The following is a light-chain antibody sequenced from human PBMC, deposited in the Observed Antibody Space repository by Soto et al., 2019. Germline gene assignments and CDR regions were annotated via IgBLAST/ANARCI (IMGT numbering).Light chain of an antibody. CDR1: QSVSGN. CDR2: GAS. J-gene: IGKJ2*01. Sequence: EIVMTQSPATLSVSPGERATLSYRASQSVSGNLAWYQQKPGQAPRLLIYGASTRATGIPARFSGSGSGTEFTLTISSLQSEDFAVYYGQQYNNWPPITFGQGTNLEIK. V-gene: IGKV3-15*01. CDR3: QQYNNWPPIT.